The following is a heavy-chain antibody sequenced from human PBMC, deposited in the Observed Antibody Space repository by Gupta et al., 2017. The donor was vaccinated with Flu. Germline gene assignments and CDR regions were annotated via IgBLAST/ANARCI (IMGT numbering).Heavy chain of an antibody. CDR1: GFTVSSNY. CDR3: ASTYYDFWSKYYYYCMDV. V-gene: IGHV3-66*02. J-gene: IGHJ6*02. CDR2: IYRGGST. Sequence: EVQLVASGGGLVQPGGSLRLSCAASGFTVSSNYMSWVRQAPGKGLEWVSVIYRGGSTYYADSVKGRFTISRDNSKNTLYLQMNSLRAEDTAVYYCASTYYDFWSKYYYYCMDVWGQGTTVTGSS. D-gene: IGHD3-3*01.